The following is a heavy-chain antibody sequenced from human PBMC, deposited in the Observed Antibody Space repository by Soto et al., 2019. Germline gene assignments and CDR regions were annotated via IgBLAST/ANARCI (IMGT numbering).Heavy chain of an antibody. CDR3: ARDPRWRYQYGEYGHS. D-gene: IGHD4-17*01. CDR2: INRHGDST. Sequence: EVYLVEAGGGVVRPGGSLRLSCAASGFGFDEYGMSWVRQGPGKGLEWVSTINRHGDSTAYADSVKGRFTISRDNANNSLFLKMTGLSAEDTASYYCARDPRWRYQYGEYGHSWGEGPLGSVSA. J-gene: IGHJ4*02. CDR1: GFGFDEYG. V-gene: IGHV3-20*04.